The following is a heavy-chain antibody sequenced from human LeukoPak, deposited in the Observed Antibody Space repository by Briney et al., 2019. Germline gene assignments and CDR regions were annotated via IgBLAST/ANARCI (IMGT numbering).Heavy chain of an antibody. CDR3: ASTPYCGGDCYPGVYYYYYMDV. CDR1: GFTFSSYW. Sequence: WGSLRLSCAASGFTFSSYWMHRVGQAPGKGLVWVSRINSDGSSTRYADSVKGRFTISRDNAKNSLYLQMNSLRAEDTAVYYCASTPYCGGDCYPGVYYYYYMDVWGKGTTVTVSS. J-gene: IGHJ6*03. D-gene: IGHD2-21*02. CDR2: INSDGSST. V-gene: IGHV3-74*01.